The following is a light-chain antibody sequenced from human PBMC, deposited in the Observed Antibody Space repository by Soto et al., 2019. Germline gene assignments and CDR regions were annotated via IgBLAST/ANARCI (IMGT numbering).Light chain of an antibody. J-gene: IGLJ3*02. CDR2: EVS. Sequence: QSVLTQPPSASGSPGQSVTISCTGTSSDIGGYNYVSWYQHHPGKAPKVIIYEVSNRPSGVPDRFSGSKSGNTASLTVSGLQTEDGADYYCSSYAGSNDLGVFGGGTKLTVL. CDR1: SSDIGGYNY. V-gene: IGLV2-8*01. CDR3: SSYAGSNDLGV.